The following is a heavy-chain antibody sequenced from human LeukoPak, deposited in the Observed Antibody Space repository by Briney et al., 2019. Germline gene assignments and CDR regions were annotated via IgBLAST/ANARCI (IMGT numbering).Heavy chain of an antibody. CDR3: ARVWFGAVAGRYYYYMDV. J-gene: IGHJ6*03. Sequence: SSETLSLTCTVSGGSISSYYWSRIRQPPGKGLEWIGYIYYSGSTNYNPSLKNRVTISVDTSKNQFSLKLSSVTAADTAVYYCARVWFGAVAGRYYYYMDVWGKGTTVTVSS. D-gene: IGHD6-19*01. CDR1: GGSISSYY. CDR2: IYYSGST. V-gene: IGHV4-59*01.